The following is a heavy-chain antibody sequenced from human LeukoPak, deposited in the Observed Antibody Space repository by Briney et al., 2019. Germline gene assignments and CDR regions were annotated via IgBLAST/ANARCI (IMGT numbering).Heavy chain of an antibody. CDR3: ARVVRGELVIGDWFDP. CDR1: GYTFTSYA. J-gene: IGHJ5*02. D-gene: IGHD3-9*01. CDR2: INTNTGNP. Sequence: ASVKVSCKASGYTFTSYAMNWVRQAPGQGLEWMGWINTNTGNPTYAQGFTGRFVFSLDTSVSTAYLQISSLKAEDTAVYYCARVVRGELVIGDWFDPWGQGTLVTVSS. V-gene: IGHV7-4-1*02.